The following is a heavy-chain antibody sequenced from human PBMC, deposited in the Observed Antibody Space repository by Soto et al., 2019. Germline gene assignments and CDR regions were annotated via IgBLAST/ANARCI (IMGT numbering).Heavy chain of an antibody. Sequence: PGGSLRLSCAASGFTFSSYSMNWVRQAPGKGLEWVSSIGSSSSYIYYADSVKGRFTISRDNAKNSLYLQMNSLRAEDTAVYYCASPPYYYDTSGYSYWGQGTLVTVSS. CDR1: GFTFSSYS. CDR3: ASPPYYYDTSGYSY. CDR2: IGSSSSYI. V-gene: IGHV3-21*01. D-gene: IGHD3-22*01. J-gene: IGHJ4*02.